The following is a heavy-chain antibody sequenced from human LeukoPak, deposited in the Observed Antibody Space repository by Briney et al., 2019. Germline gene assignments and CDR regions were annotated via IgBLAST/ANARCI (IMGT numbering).Heavy chain of an antibody. CDR3: ARDRLLEDRDYNYYYYMDV. CDR1: GFTFSSYW. CDR2: INSDGSST. D-gene: IGHD2-21*01. V-gene: IGHV3-74*01. Sequence: GGSLRLSCAVSGFTFSSYWMHWVRQAPGKGLVWVSRINSDGSSTIYADSVKGRFTISRDNAKNTLYLQMDSLRAEDTAVYYCARDRLLEDRDYNYYYYMDVWGKGTTVTVSS. J-gene: IGHJ6*03.